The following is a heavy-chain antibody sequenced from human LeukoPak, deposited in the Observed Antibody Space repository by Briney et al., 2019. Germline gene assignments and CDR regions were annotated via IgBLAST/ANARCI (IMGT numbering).Heavy chain of an antibody. CDR1: GFTFSSYS. J-gene: IGHJ4*02. Sequence: PGGSLRLSCAASGFTFSSYSMNWVRQAPGKGLEWVSYISSSSSSIYYADSVKGRFTISRDNAKKSLYLQMGSLRDEDTAVYYCARDEKDYWGQGTLVTVSS. CDR3: ARDEKDY. CDR2: ISSSSSSI. V-gene: IGHV3-48*02.